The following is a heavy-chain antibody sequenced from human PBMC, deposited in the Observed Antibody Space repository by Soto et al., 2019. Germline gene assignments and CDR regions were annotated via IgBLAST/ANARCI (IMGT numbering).Heavy chain of an antibody. Sequence: ASVKVSCKASGYTFTSYYIHWVRRAPGQGLEWMGIIYPSGGSTSYAQKFQGRVTMTRDTPTSTVYMEVSSLRSEDTAVYYCARASVPVGVSLYYFDYWGQGTLVTVSS. J-gene: IGHJ4*02. CDR1: GYTFTSYY. D-gene: IGHD1-26*01. CDR3: ARASVPVGVSLYYFDY. CDR2: IYPSGGST. V-gene: IGHV1-46*01.